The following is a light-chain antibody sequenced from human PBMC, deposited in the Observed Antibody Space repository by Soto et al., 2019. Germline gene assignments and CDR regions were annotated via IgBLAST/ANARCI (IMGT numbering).Light chain of an antibody. CDR3: HQFNSYRQTLT. V-gene: IGKV1-13*02. CDR2: DAS. Sequence: AIQLTQSPSSLSASVGDRVTITCRASQGISSAVAWYQQKPGKAPKLLIYDASSLESGVPSRFSGSGSGTDFTLTISRLQPEDFGTYYCHQFNSYRQTLTFGGGTKVEIK. CDR1: QGISSA. J-gene: IGKJ4*01.